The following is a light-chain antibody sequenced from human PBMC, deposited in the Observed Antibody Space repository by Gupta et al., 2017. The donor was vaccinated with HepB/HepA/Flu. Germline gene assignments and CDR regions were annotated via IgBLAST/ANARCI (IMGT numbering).Light chain of an antibody. CDR3: NSRDSSGNHLV. CDR2: GRN. Sequence: SSELTQDPAVSVALGQTVRITCQGDSLRSYWVSWYQQKPGQAPVLVIYGRNNRPSGIPDRFSGSSSGNTASLTXTGXQAEDEXDYYCNSRDSSGNHLVFGGGTKLTXL. V-gene: IGLV3-19*01. J-gene: IGLJ3*02. CDR1: SLRSYW.